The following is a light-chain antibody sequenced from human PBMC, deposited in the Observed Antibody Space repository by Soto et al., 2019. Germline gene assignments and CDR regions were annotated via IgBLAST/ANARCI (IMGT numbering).Light chain of an antibody. Sequence: EIVLTQSPGTLALSPGERATLSCRASQSVNNNYLNWYQQKRGQAPRLLIHGATSRASGIPDRFSGSGSGTDFTLTISRLAPEDFAVYYCQQYGSTPFTFGPGTRVDIK. J-gene: IGKJ3*01. CDR3: QQYGSTPFT. V-gene: IGKV3-20*01. CDR1: QSVNNNY. CDR2: GAT.